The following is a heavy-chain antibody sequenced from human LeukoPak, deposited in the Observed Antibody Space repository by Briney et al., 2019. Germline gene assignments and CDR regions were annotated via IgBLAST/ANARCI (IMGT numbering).Heavy chain of an antibody. Sequence: SETLSLTCTVSGGSISTYYWNWIRQPPGKGLEWIGYISYSGSTNYNPSLKSRVTISVDTSKNQFSLKLNSVTAADTAVYYCARGEYSSSWYMNWGQGTLVTVSS. CDR1: GGSISTYY. J-gene: IGHJ4*02. CDR2: ISYSGST. V-gene: IGHV4-59*01. CDR3: ARGEYSSSWYMN. D-gene: IGHD6-13*01.